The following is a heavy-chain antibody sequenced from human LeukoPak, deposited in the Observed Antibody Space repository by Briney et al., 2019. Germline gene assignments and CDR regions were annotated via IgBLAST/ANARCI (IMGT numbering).Heavy chain of an antibody. Sequence: PGGSLRLSCAASGFTFSAHNMNWVRQAPGKGLEWVSGINWNGGSTGYADSVKGRFTISRDNAKNSLYLQMNSLRAEDTALYHCARAVKVGAIVNAFDIWGQGTMVTVSS. D-gene: IGHD1-26*01. CDR3: ARAVKVGAIVNAFDI. V-gene: IGHV3-20*01. CDR2: INWNGGST. J-gene: IGHJ3*02. CDR1: GFTFSAHN.